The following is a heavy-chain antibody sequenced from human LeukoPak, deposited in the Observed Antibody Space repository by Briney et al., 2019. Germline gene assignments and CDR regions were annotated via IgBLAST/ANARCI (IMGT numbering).Heavy chain of an antibody. Sequence: GGSLRLSCTASGFTFGDYAMHWVRQAPGKGLEWVAVISYDGSNKYYADSVKGRFTISRDNSKNTLYLQMNSLRAEDTAVYYCARDRFSGSYPLDYWGQGTLVTVSS. D-gene: IGHD1-26*01. CDR1: GFTFGDYA. V-gene: IGHV3-30*04. CDR2: ISYDGSNK. CDR3: ARDRFSGSYPLDY. J-gene: IGHJ4*02.